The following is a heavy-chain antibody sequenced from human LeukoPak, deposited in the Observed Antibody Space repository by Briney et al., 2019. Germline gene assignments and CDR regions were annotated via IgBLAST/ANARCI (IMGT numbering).Heavy chain of an antibody. CDR2: ISYDGSNK. Sequence: PGGSLRLSCAASGFTFSSYAMHWVRQAPGKGLEWVAVISYDGSNKYYADSVKGRFTISRDNSKNTLYLQMNSLRAEDTALYYCAKAANYDILTGYPDYWGQGTLVTVSS. V-gene: IGHV3-30*04. D-gene: IGHD3-9*01. CDR3: AKAANYDILTGYPDY. CDR1: GFTFSSYA. J-gene: IGHJ4*02.